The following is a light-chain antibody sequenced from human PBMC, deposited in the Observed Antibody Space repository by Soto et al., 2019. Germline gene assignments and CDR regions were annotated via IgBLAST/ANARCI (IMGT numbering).Light chain of an antibody. V-gene: IGKV3-15*01. CDR3: QQYYAWPLT. J-gene: IGKJ1*01. CDR2: GSS. Sequence: EIVLTQSPGTLSLSPGERATLSCRASQSVSSNLAWYQQKPGQAPRLLIFGSSSRATVFPARFSGSGSGTEFTLIINSLQSEDLAVYYCQQYYAWPLTFGQGTKVDIK. CDR1: QSVSSN.